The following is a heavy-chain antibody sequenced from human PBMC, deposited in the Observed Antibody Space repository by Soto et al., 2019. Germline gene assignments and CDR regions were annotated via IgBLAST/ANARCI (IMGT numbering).Heavy chain of an antibody. V-gene: IGHV3-11*01. CDR1: GFTFSYYY. D-gene: IGHD3-10*01. J-gene: IGHJ4*02. CDR2: ISSSGSTI. CDR3: ARGSGLRMVRVPFDY. Sequence: PGGSLRLSCAASGFTFSYYYMSLIRQAPGKGLEWVSYISSSGSTIYYADSVKGRFTISRDNAKNSLYLQMNSLRAEDTAVYYCARGSGLRMVRVPFDYWGQGTLVTVSS.